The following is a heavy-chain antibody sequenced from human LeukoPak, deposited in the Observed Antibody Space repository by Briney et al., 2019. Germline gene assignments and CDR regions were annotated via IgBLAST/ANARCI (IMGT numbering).Heavy chain of an antibody. J-gene: IGHJ4*02. D-gene: IGHD5-24*01. V-gene: IGHV1-69*13. CDR1: GGSFSRYD. CDR3: ARRDDSQLDY. Sequence: ASVKVSCKASGGSFSRYDITWVRQAPGHGLEWMGGIIPMYGRANYAQKFQGRVTITADESTSTAYMELSSLRSQDTAVYYCARRDDSQLDYWDQGTLVAVSP. CDR2: IIPMYGRA.